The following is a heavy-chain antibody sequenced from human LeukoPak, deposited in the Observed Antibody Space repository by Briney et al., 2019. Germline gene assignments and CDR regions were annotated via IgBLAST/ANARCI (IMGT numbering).Heavy chain of an antibody. CDR2: ISYDGSNK. D-gene: IGHD3-22*01. Sequence: GRSLRLSCVASGFTFSSYAMHWVRQAPGKGLEWVAVISYDGSNKYYTDSVKGRFTISRDNSKNTLYLQMNSLRAEDTAVYYCAKDVLSYYDSSALNWGQGTLVTVSS. CDR3: AKDVLSYYDSSALN. CDR1: GFTFSSYA. J-gene: IGHJ4*02. V-gene: IGHV3-30*04.